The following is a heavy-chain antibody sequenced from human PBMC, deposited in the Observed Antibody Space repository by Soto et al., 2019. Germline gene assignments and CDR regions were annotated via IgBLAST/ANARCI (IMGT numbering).Heavy chain of an antibody. Sequence: QVQLQESGPGLVKPSQTLSLTCTVSGGSISSGDYYWSWIRQPPGKGLEWIGYIYYSGRTYYNPSLKSRVTISVDTSKSRCSLKLISVTAAGTAVYYCASRNYYDSSSYAYWGEGTPVTVTS. CDR1: GGSISSGDYY. D-gene: IGHD3-22*01. V-gene: IGHV4-30-4*01. CDR2: IYYSGRT. J-gene: IGHJ4*02. CDR3: ASRNYYDSSSYAY.